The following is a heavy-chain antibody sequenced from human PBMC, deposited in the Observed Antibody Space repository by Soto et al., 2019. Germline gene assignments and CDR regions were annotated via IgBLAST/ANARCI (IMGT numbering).Heavy chain of an antibody. CDR1: GGSFSGYN. CDR3: ARGISMLVVVQTDAPDKYYFDS. J-gene: IGHJ4*02. D-gene: IGHD2-8*02. CDR2: INHSGST. V-gene: IGHV4-34*01. Sequence: SETLSLTCAVYGGSFSGYNWTWIRQPPGKGLEWIGQINHSGSTNYNPSLRSRVTISVDTSKNQFSLKLSSVTAADTAVYYCARGISMLVVVQTDAPDKYYFDSWGLGTLVTVSS.